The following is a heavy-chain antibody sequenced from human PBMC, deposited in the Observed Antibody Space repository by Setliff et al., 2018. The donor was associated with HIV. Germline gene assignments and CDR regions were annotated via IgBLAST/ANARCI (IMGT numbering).Heavy chain of an antibody. D-gene: IGHD3-16*01. CDR3: ARIFGFTTASYARGNDY. V-gene: IGHV4-59*05. Sequence: SETLSLTCSVSGGSLQGYYWSWIRQPAGKGLQWIGSIYYSGSTHYKSSLKSRVTISVDTSGNQFSLKLYSVTAADTAVYYCARIFGFTTASYARGNDYWGRGTLVTVSS. CDR1: GGSLQGYY. CDR2: IYYSGST. J-gene: IGHJ4*02.